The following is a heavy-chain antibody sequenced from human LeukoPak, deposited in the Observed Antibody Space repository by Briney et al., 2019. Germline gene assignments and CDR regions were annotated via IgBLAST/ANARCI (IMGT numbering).Heavy chain of an antibody. V-gene: IGHV3-30-3*01. J-gene: IGHJ4*02. CDR1: GFTFSSYA. D-gene: IGHD5-24*01. CDR3: ARASRDGYNIRY. Sequence: PGGSLRLSGAASGFTFSSYAMHWVRQAPGKGLEWVAVISYDGSNKYYADSVKGRFTISRDNSKNTLYLQMNSLRAEDTAVYYCARASRDGYNIRYWGQGTLVTVSS. CDR2: ISYDGSNK.